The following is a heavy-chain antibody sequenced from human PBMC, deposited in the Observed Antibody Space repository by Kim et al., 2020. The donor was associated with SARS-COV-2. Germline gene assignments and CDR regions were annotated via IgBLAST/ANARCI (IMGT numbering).Heavy chain of an antibody. CDR3: ARGSETIWFGESSTHYYYYYGMDV. V-gene: IGHV1-18*01. J-gene: IGHJ6*02. Sequence: ASVKVSCKASGYTFTSYCISWVRQAPGQGLEWMGWISAYNGNTNYAQKLQGRVTMTTDTSTSTAYMELRSLRSDDTAVYYWARGSETIWFGESSTHYYYYYGMDVWGQGTTVTVSS. CDR1: GYTFTSYC. CDR2: ISAYNGNT. D-gene: IGHD3-10*01.